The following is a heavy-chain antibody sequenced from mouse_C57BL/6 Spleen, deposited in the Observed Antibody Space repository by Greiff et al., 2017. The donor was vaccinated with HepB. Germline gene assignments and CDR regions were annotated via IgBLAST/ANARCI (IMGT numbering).Heavy chain of an antibody. CDR1: GFSLTSYG. V-gene: IGHV2-5*01. CDR2: IWRGGST. CDR3: AKKRDYYGSSPWAMDY. J-gene: IGHJ4*01. Sequence: QVQLQQSGPGLVQPSQSLSITCTVSGFSLTSYGVHWVRQSPGKGLEWLGVIWRGGSTDYNAAFMSRLSITKDNSKSQVFFKMNSLQADDTAIYYCAKKRDYYGSSPWAMDYWGQGTSVTVSS. D-gene: IGHD1-1*01.